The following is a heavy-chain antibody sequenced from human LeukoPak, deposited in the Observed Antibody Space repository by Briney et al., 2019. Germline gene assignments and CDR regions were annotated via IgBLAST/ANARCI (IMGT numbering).Heavy chain of an antibody. CDR1: GGTFSGYY. J-gene: IGHJ5*02. CDR2: IYYSGST. V-gene: IGHV4-59*01. CDR3: ARETGYTNWFDP. D-gene: IGHD5-24*01. Sequence: PSETLSLTCAVYGGTFSGYYWSWIRQPPGKGLEWIGYIYYSGSTNYNPSLKSRVTISVDTSKNQFSLKLSSVTAADTAVYYCARETGYTNWFDPWGQGTLVTVSS.